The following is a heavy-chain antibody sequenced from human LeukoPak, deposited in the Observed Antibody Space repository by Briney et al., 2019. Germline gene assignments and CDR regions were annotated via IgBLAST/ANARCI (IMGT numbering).Heavy chain of an antibody. V-gene: IGHV4-61*02. CDR1: GGSISSGSYY. J-gene: IGHJ5*02. Sequence: SETLSLTCTVSGGSISSGSYYWSWIRQPAGKGLEWIGRIYTSGSTNYNPSIKSRVTISVDTSKNQFSLKLSSVTAADTAVYYCARGGGSGWYNWFDPWGQGTLVTVSS. CDR2: IYTSGST. CDR3: ARGGGSGWYNWFDP. D-gene: IGHD6-19*01.